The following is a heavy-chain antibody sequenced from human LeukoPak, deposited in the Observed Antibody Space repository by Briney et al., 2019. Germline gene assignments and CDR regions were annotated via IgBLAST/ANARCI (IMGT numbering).Heavy chain of an antibody. J-gene: IGHJ4*02. CDR2: ISSNGGST. CDR3: VKDGGYSGYETFGY. V-gene: IGHV3-64D*06. D-gene: IGHD5-12*01. CDR1: GFTFSRYA. Sequence: QSGGSLRCSGSASGFTFSRYAMHWVRQAPGNGLKYVSAISSNGGSTYHADSVKGRFTISRDNSKNTLYLQMSSLRAEDTAVYYCVKDGGYSGYETFGYWGQGTLVTVSS.